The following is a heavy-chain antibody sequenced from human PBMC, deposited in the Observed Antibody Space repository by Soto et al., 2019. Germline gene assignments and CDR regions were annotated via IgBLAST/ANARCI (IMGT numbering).Heavy chain of an antibody. CDR1: GFTFSSYA. D-gene: IGHD1-7*01. CDR3: AKARGKLELPPTVVDI. CDR2: ISGSGGST. V-gene: IGHV3-23*01. Sequence: EVQLLESGGGLVQPGGSLRLSCAASGFTFSSYAMSWVSQAPGKGLEWVSAISGSGGSTYYADSVKGRFTISRDNSKNTLYLQMNSLRAEDTAVYYCAKARGKLELPPTVVDIWGQGTMVTVSS. J-gene: IGHJ3*02.